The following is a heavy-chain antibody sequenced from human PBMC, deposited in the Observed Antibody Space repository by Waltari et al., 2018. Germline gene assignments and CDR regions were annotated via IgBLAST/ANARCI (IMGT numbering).Heavy chain of an antibody. CDR2: IYYRGST. CDR1: GDSITSHTYY. D-gene: IGHD2-15*01. Sequence: QLQLQESGPGLVKPSETLSLTCSVSGDSITSHTYYWGWVRQPPGKGLEWIGSIYYRGSTDYTPSLKSRVTISLDTSKNQFSLKLSSVTAADTAVYYCASYCTGGRCHSDYWGQGTLVTVSS. CDR3: ASYCTGGRCHSDY. V-gene: IGHV4-39*01. J-gene: IGHJ4*02.